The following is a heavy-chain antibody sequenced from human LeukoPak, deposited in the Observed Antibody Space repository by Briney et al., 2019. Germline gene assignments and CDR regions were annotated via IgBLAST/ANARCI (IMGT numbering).Heavy chain of an antibody. CDR1: GYTFTSYA. D-gene: IGHD2-21*02. CDR3: ARDIVVVTAIPSLGLFDY. V-gene: IGHV1-3*01. Sequence: GASVKVSRKASGYTFTSYAMHWVRQVPGQRLEWMGWINAGNGNTKYSQKFQGRVTITRDTSASTAYMELSSLRSEDTAVYYCARDIVVVTAIPSLGLFDYWGQGTLVTVSS. J-gene: IGHJ4*02. CDR2: INAGNGNT.